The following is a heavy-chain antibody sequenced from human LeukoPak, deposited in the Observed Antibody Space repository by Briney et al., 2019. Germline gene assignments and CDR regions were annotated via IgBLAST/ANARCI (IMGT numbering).Heavy chain of an antibody. Sequence: SGGSLRLSCAASGFIFSTYGMRWVRQAPGKGLEWVAIIWYDGSDKYYAESVKGRFTISRDNSKNTMYLQVNSLRAEDTAVYYCARVGCTGGSCLAYNYYAMDVWGQGTTVTVSS. CDR1: GFIFSTYG. J-gene: IGHJ6*02. CDR3: ARVGCTGGSCLAYNYYAMDV. D-gene: IGHD2-15*01. CDR2: IWYDGSDK. V-gene: IGHV3-33*01.